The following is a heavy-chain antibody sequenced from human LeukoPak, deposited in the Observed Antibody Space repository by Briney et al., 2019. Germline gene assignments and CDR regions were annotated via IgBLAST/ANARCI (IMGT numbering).Heavy chain of an antibody. CDR3: ALTTAVRGVYFDY. CDR2: IYYSGST. D-gene: IGHD6-13*01. CDR1: GGSISSYY. V-gene: IGHV4-59*01. J-gene: IGHJ4*02. Sequence: PSETLSLTCTVSGGSISSYYWSWIRQPPGKGLEWIGYIYYSGSTNYNPSLKSRVTISVDTSKNQFSLKLSSVTAADMAVYYCALTTAVRGVYFDYWGQGTLVTVSS.